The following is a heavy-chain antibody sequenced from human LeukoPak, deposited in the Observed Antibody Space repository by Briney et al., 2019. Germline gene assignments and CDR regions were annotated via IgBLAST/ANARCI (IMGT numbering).Heavy chain of an antibody. Sequence: PSETLSLTCTVSGGSISSSSYYWGWIRQPPGKGLEWIGSNDYRGSSYYIPSLKSRVTISIDTSKNQLSLRLTSVTAADTAVYYCAKFEGGTMEDYWGQGTLVTVSS. CDR2: NDYRGSS. CDR3: AKFEGGTMEDY. V-gene: IGHV4-39*07. J-gene: IGHJ4*02. CDR1: GGSISSSSYY. D-gene: IGHD1-1*01.